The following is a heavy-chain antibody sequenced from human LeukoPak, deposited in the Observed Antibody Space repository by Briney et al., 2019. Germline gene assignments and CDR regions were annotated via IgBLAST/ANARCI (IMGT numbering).Heavy chain of an antibody. CDR2: MNPNSGNT. J-gene: IGHJ5*02. Sequence: ASVKVSCKASGYTFTSYDINWVRQATGQGLEWMGWMNPNSGNTGYAQKFQGRVTMTRNTSISTAYMELSSLRSEDTAVYYCARARAGPNWFDPWGQGTLVTVSS. CDR3: ARARAGPNWFDP. V-gene: IGHV1-8*01. D-gene: IGHD6-13*01. CDR1: GYTFTSYD.